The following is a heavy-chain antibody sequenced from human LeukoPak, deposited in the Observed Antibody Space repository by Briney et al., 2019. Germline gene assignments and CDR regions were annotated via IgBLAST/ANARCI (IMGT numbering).Heavy chain of an antibody. CDR3: AKDRWLVSNFDY. J-gene: IGHJ4*02. V-gene: IGHV3-23*01. CDR2: ISGSGGST. CDR1: GFTFSSYG. D-gene: IGHD6-19*01. Sequence: GGSLRLSCAASGFTFSSYGMSWVRQAPGKGLEWVSAISGSGGSTYYADSVKGRFTISRDNSKNTLYLQMNSLRAEDTAVYYCAKDRWLVSNFDYWGQGTLVTVSS.